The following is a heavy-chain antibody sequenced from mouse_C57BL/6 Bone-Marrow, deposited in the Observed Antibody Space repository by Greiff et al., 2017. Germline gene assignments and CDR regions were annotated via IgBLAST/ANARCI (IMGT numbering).Heavy chain of an antibody. V-gene: IGHV14-3*01. D-gene: IGHD2-4*01. Sequence: VQLQQSVAELVRPGASVKLSCTASGFNIKNTYMHWVQQRPEQGLEWIGRIDPANGNTKYAPKFQGKATITADTSSNTAYLQLSSLTSEDTAIXYCASDYYDYDAWFAYWGQGTLVTVSA. J-gene: IGHJ3*01. CDR3: ASDYYDYDAWFAY. CDR1: GFNIKNTY. CDR2: IDPANGNT.